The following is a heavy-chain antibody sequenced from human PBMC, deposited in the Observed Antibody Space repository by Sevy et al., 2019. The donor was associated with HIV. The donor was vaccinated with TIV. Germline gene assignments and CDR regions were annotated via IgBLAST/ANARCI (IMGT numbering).Heavy chain of an antibody. CDR1: GFSLSTSGVG. CDR2: IYWNDDK. CDR3: AHRKYSGSYYYYYYGMDV. J-gene: IGHJ6*02. Sequence: SGPTLVKPTQTLTLTCTFSGFSLSTSGVGVGWIRQPPGKALEWLALIYWNDDKRYSPSLKSRLTITKDTSKNQVVLTMTNMDPVETATYYCAHRKYSGSYYYYYYGMDVWGQGTTVTVSS. V-gene: IGHV2-5*01. D-gene: IGHD1-26*01.